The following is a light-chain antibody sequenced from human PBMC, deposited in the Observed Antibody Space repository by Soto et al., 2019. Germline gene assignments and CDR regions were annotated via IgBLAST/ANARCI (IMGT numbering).Light chain of an antibody. V-gene: IGLV2-11*01. CDR3: CSYAGSPRYV. J-gene: IGLJ1*01. CDR2: DVS. Sequence: QSPLTQPRSVSGPPGQSVTISCTGTSSDVGGYNYVSWYQQHPGKAPKVMIYDVSERPSGVPDRFSGSKSGNTASLTISGLQAEDEADYYCCSYAGSPRYVFGTGTKLTVL. CDR1: SSDVGGYNY.